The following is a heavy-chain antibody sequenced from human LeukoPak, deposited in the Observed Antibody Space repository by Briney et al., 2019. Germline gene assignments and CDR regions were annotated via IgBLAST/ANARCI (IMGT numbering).Heavy chain of an antibody. CDR2: INPNSGGT. D-gene: IGHD2-2*02. CDR3: ARGRGYCSSTSCYKIRSYHFDY. CDR1: GGTFSSYA. V-gene: IGHV1-2*02. Sequence: ASVKVSCKASGGTFSSYAISWVRQAPGQGLEWMGWINPNSGGTNYAQKFQGRVTMTRDTSISTAYMELSRLRSDDTAVYYCARGRGYCSSTSCYKIRSYHFDYWGQGTLVTVSS. J-gene: IGHJ4*02.